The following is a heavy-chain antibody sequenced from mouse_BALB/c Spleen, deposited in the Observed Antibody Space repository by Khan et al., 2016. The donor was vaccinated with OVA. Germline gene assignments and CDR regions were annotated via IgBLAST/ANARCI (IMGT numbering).Heavy chain of an antibody. D-gene: IGHD1-2*01. CDR1: GYSITSGYV. J-gene: IGHJ2*01. Sequence: EVQLQESGPGLVKPSQSLSLSCTVTGYSITSGYVWNWIRQFPGNKLEWMGYISYSGSTNYNPSLKSRISITRDTSKNQLFLPLNSGTTEDTATYYCARTARVKYWGAGTTLTVSS. V-gene: IGHV3-2*02. CDR2: ISYSGST. CDR3: ARTARVKY.